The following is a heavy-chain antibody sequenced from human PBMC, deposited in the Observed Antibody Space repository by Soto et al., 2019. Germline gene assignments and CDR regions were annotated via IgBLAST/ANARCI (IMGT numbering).Heavy chain of an antibody. CDR1: GGSFSGYY. J-gene: IGHJ5*02. CDR3: ARVKFILVVKVDWFDP. Sequence: SETLSLTCAVYGGSFSGYYWSWIRQPPGKGLEWIGEINHSGSTNYNPSLKSRVTISVDTSKNQFSLKLSSVTAADTAVYYCARVKFILVVKVDWFDPWGQGTLVTVSS. CDR2: INHSGST. V-gene: IGHV4-34*01. D-gene: IGHD3-22*01.